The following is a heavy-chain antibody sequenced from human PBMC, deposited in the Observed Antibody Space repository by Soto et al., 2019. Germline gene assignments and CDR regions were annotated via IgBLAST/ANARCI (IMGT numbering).Heavy chain of an antibody. V-gene: IGHV3-23*01. CDR3: VKLAYPSLLSIDWYFAL. Sequence: PGGSLRLCRAESGFVVSSCRVSLFRQPPEKGLEWVSGISGSGGSRYFADSVKGLFTISRDKSNNTLYLQMNSLRTEDTDVYYCVKLAYPSLLSIDWYFALWGRGTLVTVSS. J-gene: IGHJ2*01. CDR2: ISGSGGSR. CDR1: GFVVSSCR. D-gene: IGHD2-21*01.